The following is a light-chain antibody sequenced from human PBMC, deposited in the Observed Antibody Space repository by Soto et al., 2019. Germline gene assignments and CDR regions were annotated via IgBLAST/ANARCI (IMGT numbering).Light chain of an antibody. CDR3: TSYAGSLYV. CDR2: EVS. J-gene: IGLJ1*01. Sequence: QSALTQPPSASGSPGQSVTISCTGTSSDVGDSNYVSWYQQHPGKAPKLMMYEVSKRPSGVPDRFSGSKSGNTASLTVSGLQAEDEADYYCTSYAGSLYVFGRGTKLTVL. CDR1: SSDVGDSNY. V-gene: IGLV2-8*01.